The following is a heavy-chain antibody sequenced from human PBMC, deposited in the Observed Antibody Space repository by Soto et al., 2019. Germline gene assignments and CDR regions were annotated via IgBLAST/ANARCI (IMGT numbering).Heavy chain of an antibody. CDR2: IIPIFGTA. D-gene: IGHD3-10*01. V-gene: IGHV1-69*13. CDR3: ARGQLLQHYLFTCMGV. Sequence: SVKVSCKASGGTFSSYAISWVRQAPGQGLEWMGGIIPIFGTANYAQKFQGRVTITADESTGTAYMELSSLRSEDTAVYYCARGQLLQHYLFTCMGVWGQGTTVTVSS. CDR1: GGTFSSYA. J-gene: IGHJ6*02.